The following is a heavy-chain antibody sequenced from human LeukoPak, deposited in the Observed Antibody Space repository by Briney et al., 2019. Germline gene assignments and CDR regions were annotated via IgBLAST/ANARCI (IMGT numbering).Heavy chain of an antibody. D-gene: IGHD6-13*01. Sequence: PSETLSLTCAVYGGSFSGYYWSWIRQPPGKGLEWIGEINHSGSTNYNPSLRSRATISVDTSKKQFSLKLSSVTATDTAVYYCARPAAGQGGDWYFDLWGRGTLVTVSS. CDR3: ARPAAGQGGDWYFDL. V-gene: IGHV4-34*01. CDR2: INHSGST. J-gene: IGHJ2*01. CDR1: GGSFSGYY.